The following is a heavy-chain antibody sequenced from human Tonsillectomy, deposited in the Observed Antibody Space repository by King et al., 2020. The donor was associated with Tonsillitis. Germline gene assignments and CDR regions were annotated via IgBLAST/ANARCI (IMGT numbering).Heavy chain of an antibody. J-gene: IGHJ4*02. CDR2: ISPDGSAE. CDR3: AREAGSSGRAGYFDY. V-gene: IGHV3-30-3*01. CDR1: GLTLSHFV. D-gene: IGHD6-19*01. Sequence: VQLVESGGGVVQPGRSLRLSCAASGLTLSHFVIHWVRQAPGRGLEWVAAISPDGSAEHYADSVKGRFTISRDNSKNTVHLELNNLRADDTAVFYCAREAGSSGRAGYFDYWGQGSLVTVSS.